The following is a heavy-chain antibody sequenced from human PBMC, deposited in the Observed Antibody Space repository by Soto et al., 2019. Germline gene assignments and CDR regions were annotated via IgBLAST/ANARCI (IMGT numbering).Heavy chain of an antibody. J-gene: IGHJ4*02. CDR1: GFTFSSYG. V-gene: IGHV3-33*01. CDR2: IWYDGSNK. Sequence: QVQLVESGGGVVQPGRSLRLSCAASGFTFSSYGMHWVRQAPGKGLEWVAVIWYDGSNKYYADSVKGRFTISRDNSKNTLYLQMNSLRAEDTAVYYCAREGLDSGAFDYWGQGTLVTVSS. D-gene: IGHD2-15*01. CDR3: AREGLDSGAFDY.